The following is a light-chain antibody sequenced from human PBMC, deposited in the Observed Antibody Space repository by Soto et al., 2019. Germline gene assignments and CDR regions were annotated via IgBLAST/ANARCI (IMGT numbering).Light chain of an antibody. CDR1: QTVRNNY. V-gene: IGKV3-20*01. CDR3: QQFGSYPLT. CDR2: DAS. J-gene: IGKJ4*01. Sequence: VLAQSPGTLSLSPGERATLSCRASQTVRNNYLAWYQQKPGQAPRLLIYDASSRATGIPDRFSGGGSGTDVTLTISRREPEDFAVYYCQQFGSYPLTFGGGRKA.